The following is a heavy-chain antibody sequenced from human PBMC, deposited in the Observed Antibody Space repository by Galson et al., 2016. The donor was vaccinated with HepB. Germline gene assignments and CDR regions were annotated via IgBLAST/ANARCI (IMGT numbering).Heavy chain of an antibody. J-gene: IGHJ4*02. CDR2: IWYDGGKK. CDR1: GFTFSTYI. V-gene: IGHV3-33*08. D-gene: IGHD3-22*01. CDR3: ARHRSPYDPFDH. Sequence: SLRLSCAASGFTFSTYIMHWVRQAPGTGLQWVAVIWYDGGKKYSADFVKGRFTVSRDDSKNTVYLQMNSLRGEDTAVYYCARHRSPYDPFDHWGQGTLVTVSS.